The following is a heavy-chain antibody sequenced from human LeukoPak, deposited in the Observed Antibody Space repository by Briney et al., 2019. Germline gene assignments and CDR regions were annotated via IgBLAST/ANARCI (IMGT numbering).Heavy chain of an antibody. D-gene: IGHD3-3*01. CDR1: GGSISSGDYY. Sequence: SETLSLTCTVSGGSISSGDYYWSWIRQPPGKGLEWIGYIYYSGSTYYNPSLKSRVTISVDTSKNQFSLKLSSVTAADTAVYYCALNYDFWSGYNSTYYYYYYMAVWGKGTTVTVSS. CDR3: ALNYDFWSGYNSTYYYYYYMAV. CDR2: IYYSGST. J-gene: IGHJ6*03. V-gene: IGHV4-30-4*08.